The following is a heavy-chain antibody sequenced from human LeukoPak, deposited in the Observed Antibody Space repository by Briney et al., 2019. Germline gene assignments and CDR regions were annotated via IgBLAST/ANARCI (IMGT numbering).Heavy chain of an antibody. V-gene: IGHV1-18*04. D-gene: IGHD3-10*01. CDR1: GYTFTSYG. CDR2: MSAYNGNT. J-gene: IGHJ4*02. CDR3: ARGLTAFGELSAPFDY. Sequence: ASVKVSCKASGYTFTSYGISWVRQAPGQGLEWMGWMSAYNGNTNYAQKLQGSVTMTTDTSTSTAYMELRSLRSDDTAVYYCARGLTAFGELSAPFDYWGQGTLVTVSS.